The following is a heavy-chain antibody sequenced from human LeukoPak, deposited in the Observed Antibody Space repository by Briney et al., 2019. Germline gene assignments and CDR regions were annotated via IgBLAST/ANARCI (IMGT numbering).Heavy chain of an antibody. CDR1: GFTFSDYY. CDR2: ISSSSSYT. J-gene: IGHJ3*02. CDR3: ARDSSWYVVAFDI. Sequence: GGSLRLSCAASGFTFSDYYMSWIRQAPGKGLEWVSYISSSSSYTNYADSVKGRFTISRDNAKNSLYLQMNSLRAEDTAVYYCARDSSWYVVAFDIWGQGTMVTVSS. D-gene: IGHD6-13*01. V-gene: IGHV3-11*06.